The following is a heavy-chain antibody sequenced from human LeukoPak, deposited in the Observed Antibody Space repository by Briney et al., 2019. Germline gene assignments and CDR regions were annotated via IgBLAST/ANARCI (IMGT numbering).Heavy chain of an antibody. CDR1: GFTFSSYE. V-gene: IGHV3-48*03. CDR2: ISNSGGSI. CDR3: ARSFDI. Sequence: GGSLRLSCAASGFTFSSYEMNWVRQAPGKGLEWVSHISNSGGSIYYADSVKGRFTISRDNAKNSLYLQMNSLRAEDTAVYYCARSFDIWGQGTMVTVST. J-gene: IGHJ3*02.